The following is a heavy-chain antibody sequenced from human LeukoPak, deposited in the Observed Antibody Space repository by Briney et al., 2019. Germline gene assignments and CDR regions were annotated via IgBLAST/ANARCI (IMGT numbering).Heavy chain of an antibody. D-gene: IGHD3-22*01. CDR2: IYYSGST. CDR1: GGSISSSSYY. V-gene: IGHV4-39*01. Sequence: SETLSLTCTVSGGSISSSSYYWCWIRQPPGKGLEWIGSIYYSGSTYYNPSLKSRVTISVDTSKNQFSLKLSSVTAADTAVYYCARQGMIVVVFDYWGQGTLVTVSS. CDR3: ARQGMIVVVFDY. J-gene: IGHJ4*02.